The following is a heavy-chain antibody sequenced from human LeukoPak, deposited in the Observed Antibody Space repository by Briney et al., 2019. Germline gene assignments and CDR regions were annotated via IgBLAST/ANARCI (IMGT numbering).Heavy chain of an antibody. Sequence: GRSLRLSCAASGFTFSSYGMHWVRQAPGKGLEWVAVISYDGSNKYYADSVKGRFTISRDNAKNSLYLQMNSLRAEDTAVYYCAREQVGYFDYWGQGTLVTVSS. D-gene: IGHD1-26*01. V-gene: IGHV3-30*03. CDR2: ISYDGSNK. J-gene: IGHJ4*02. CDR3: AREQVGYFDY. CDR1: GFTFSSYG.